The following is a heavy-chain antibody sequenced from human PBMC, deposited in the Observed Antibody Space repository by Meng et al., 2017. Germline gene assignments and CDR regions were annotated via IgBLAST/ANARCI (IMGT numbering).Heavy chain of an antibody. Sequence: QVALVESGAEVKKPGASVKVSCKASGYTFTDYYLHWVRQAPGQGLEWMGWINPHSGGTYFAQNFQGRVTLTSDTSISTAYMELSRLRSDDTAMYYCARRVAVAGNTSRVRWFDPWGQGTLVTVSS. V-gene: IGHV1-2*02. CDR1: GYTFTDYY. CDR3: ARRVAVAGNTSRVRWFDP. J-gene: IGHJ5*02. D-gene: IGHD6-19*01. CDR2: INPHSGGT.